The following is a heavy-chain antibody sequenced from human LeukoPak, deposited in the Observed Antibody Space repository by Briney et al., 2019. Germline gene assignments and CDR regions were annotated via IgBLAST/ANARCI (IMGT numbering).Heavy chain of an antibody. CDR3: ARVRPGMYSGGSVDY. V-gene: IGHV4-34*01. CDR1: GGSFSGYY. CDR2: INHSGST. D-gene: IGHD6-19*01. J-gene: IGHJ4*02. Sequence: SETLSLTCAVYGGSFSGYYWSWIRQPPGKGLEWIGEINHSGSTNYNPSLKSRVTISVGTSKNQFSLKLSSVTAADTAVYYCARVRPGMYSGGSVDYWGQGTLVTVSS.